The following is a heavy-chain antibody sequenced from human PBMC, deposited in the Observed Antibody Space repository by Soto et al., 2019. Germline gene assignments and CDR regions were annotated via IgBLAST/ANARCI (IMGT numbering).Heavy chain of an antibody. CDR3: ARDRVVQQFYGHAFYGMDA. V-gene: IGHV1-69*12. D-gene: IGHD2-15*01. CDR2: IVPIFSTT. CDR1: GGTFSSYA. Sequence: QVQLVQSGAEVKKPGSSVKVSCKASGGTFSSYAISWVRQAPGQGLEWMGVIVPIFSTTKYAQKFQGRVTITADESTRTAYMDLSSLRSDDTAVYYCARDRVVQQFYGHAFYGMDAWGQGTTVTVSS. J-gene: IGHJ6*02.